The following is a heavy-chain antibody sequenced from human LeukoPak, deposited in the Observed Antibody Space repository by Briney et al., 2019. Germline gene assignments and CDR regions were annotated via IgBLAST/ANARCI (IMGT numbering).Heavy chain of an antibody. D-gene: IGHD3-10*01. J-gene: IGHJ4*02. CDR3: ERPSIRGVINY. CDR2: INHSGST. Sequence: PSETLSLTCAVYGGSFSGYYWSWIRQPPGKGLEWIGEINHSGSTNYNPSLKSRVTISVDTSKNQFSLKLSTVTAADTAVYYCERPSIRGVINYWGQGTLVTVSS. CDR1: GGSFSGYY. V-gene: IGHV4-34*01.